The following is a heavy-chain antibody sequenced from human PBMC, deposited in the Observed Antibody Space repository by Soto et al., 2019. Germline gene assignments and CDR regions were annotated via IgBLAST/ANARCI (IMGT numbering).Heavy chain of an antibody. CDR2: ISAYNGNT. Sequence: ASVKVSCKASGYTFTSYGISWVRQAPGQGLEWMGWISAYNGNTNYAQKLQGRVTMTTDTSTSTAYMELRSLRSDDTAVYYCARGFGPPYYDFWSGFAVGWFDPWGQGTLVTVS. CDR1: GYTFTSYG. V-gene: IGHV1-18*01. CDR3: ARGFGPPYYDFWSGFAVGWFDP. J-gene: IGHJ5*02. D-gene: IGHD3-3*01.